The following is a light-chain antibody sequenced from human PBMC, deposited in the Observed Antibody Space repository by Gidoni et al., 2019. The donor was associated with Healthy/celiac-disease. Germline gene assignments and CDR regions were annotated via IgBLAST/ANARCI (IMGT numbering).Light chain of an antibody. CDR2: GNS. CDR1: SSNIGAGYD. CDR3: QSYDSSLSGPVV. J-gene: IGLJ2*01. Sequence: QSVLTQPPSVSGAPGPRVTIYCTGSSSNIGAGYDVHWYQQLPGTDPKLLIYGNSNRPSGVPDRFSGSKSGTSASLAITGVQAEDEADYYCQSYDSSLSGPVVFGGGTKLTVL. V-gene: IGLV1-40*01.